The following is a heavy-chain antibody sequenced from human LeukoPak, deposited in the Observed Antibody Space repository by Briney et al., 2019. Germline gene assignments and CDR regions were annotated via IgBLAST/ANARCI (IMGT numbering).Heavy chain of an antibody. Sequence: PGGSLRLSCAASGFTFSSYWMSWVRQAPGKGLEWVANIKQDGSEKYYVDTVKGRFTISRDNAKNSLYLQMNSLRAEDTAVYYCASVIATETDAFDIWSQGTMVTVSS. J-gene: IGHJ3*02. CDR1: GFTFSSYW. CDR2: IKQDGSEK. D-gene: IGHD3-16*02. V-gene: IGHV3-7*01. CDR3: ASVIATETDAFDI.